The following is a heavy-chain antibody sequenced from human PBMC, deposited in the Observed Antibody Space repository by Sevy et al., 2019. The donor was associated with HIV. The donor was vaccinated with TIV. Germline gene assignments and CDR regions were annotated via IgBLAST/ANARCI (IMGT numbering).Heavy chain of an antibody. CDR3: ARDCSSTSCLWGMDV. D-gene: IGHD2-2*01. Sequence: GESLKISCVASGFMFSNYWMSWVRQAPGKGLEWVANIKRDGCEKYDVASVKGRFTISRDNAKNSLYLQMNSLRVEDTAVYYCARDCSSTSCLWGMDVWGPGTTVTVSS. V-gene: IGHV3-7*03. CDR2: IKRDGCEK. J-gene: IGHJ6*02. CDR1: GFMFSNYW.